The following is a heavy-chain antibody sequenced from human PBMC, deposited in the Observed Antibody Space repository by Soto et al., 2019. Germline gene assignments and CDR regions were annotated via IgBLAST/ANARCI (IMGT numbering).Heavy chain of an antibody. D-gene: IGHD2-15*01. Sequence: PSETLSLTCAVSGGSISSGGYSWSWIRQPPGKGLEWIGYIYHSGSTYYNPSLKSRVTISVDRSKNQFSLKLSSVTAADTAVYYCARRTTIVVVVAATRGYFDYWGQGTLVTVSS. J-gene: IGHJ4*02. CDR3: ARRTTIVVVVAATRGYFDY. CDR1: GGSISSGGYS. V-gene: IGHV4-30-2*01. CDR2: IYHSGST.